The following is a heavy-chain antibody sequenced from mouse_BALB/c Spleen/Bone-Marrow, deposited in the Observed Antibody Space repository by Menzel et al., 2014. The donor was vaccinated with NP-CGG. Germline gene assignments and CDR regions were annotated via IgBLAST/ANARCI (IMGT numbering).Heavy chain of an antibody. CDR3: TRDDGYFDY. V-gene: IGHV6-6*02. D-gene: IGHD2-3*01. Sequence: VQLKHSGGGLVQPGGSMKLSCVASGFTFXNYWMNWVRQSPEKGLEWVAEIRLKSNNYATHYAESVKGRFTISRDDSKSSVYLQMNNLRAEDTGIYYCTRDDGYFDYWGQGTTLTVSS. CDR2: IRLKSNNYAT. CDR1: GFTFXNYW. J-gene: IGHJ2*01.